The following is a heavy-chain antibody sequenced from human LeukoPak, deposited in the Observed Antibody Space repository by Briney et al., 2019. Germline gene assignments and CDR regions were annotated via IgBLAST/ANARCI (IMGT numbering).Heavy chain of an antibody. V-gene: IGHV3-48*03. D-gene: IGHD1-26*01. CDR2: ISSSGSTI. J-gene: IGHJ6*03. CDR1: GFTFSSYE. Sequence: GGSLRLSCAASGFTFSSYEMNWVRQAPGKGLEWVSYISSSGSTIYYADSVKGRFTISRDNAKNSLYLQMNSLRAEDTAVYYCARGAGSGAEYYYYYYMDVWGKGTTVTVSS. CDR3: ARGAGSGAEYYYYYYMDV.